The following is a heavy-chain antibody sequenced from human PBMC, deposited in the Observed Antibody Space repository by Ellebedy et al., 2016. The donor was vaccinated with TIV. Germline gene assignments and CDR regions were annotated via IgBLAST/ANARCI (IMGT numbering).Heavy chain of an antibody. D-gene: IGHD3-3*01. Sequence: GSLRLXXTVSGGSISSYYWSWIRQPPGKGLEWIGYIYYSGSTNYNPSLKSRVTISVDTSKNQFSLKLSSVTAADTAVYYCARGHASGQYYYYGMDVWGQGTTVTVSS. V-gene: IGHV4-59*01. J-gene: IGHJ6*02. CDR1: GGSISSYY. CDR3: ARGHASGQYYYYGMDV. CDR2: IYYSGST.